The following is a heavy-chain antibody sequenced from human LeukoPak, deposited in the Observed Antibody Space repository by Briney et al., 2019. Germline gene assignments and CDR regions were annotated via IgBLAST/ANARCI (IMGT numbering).Heavy chain of an antibody. CDR3: ARDHIAAAAVDAFDI. CDR2: IYSGGST. D-gene: IGHD6-13*01. Sequence: GGSLRLSCAASGFTFSTYAMSWVRQAPGKGLEWVSVIYSGGSTYYADSVKGRFTISRDNSKNTLYLQMNSLRAEDTAVYYCARDHIAAAAVDAFDIWGQGTMVTVSS. V-gene: IGHV3-53*01. CDR1: GFTFSTYA. J-gene: IGHJ3*02.